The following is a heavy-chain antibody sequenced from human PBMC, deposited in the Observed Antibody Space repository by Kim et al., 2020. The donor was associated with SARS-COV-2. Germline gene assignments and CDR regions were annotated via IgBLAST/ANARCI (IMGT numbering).Heavy chain of an antibody. Sequence: GGSLRLSCAASGFTFRSYWMHWVRQAPGKGLVCVSRINSDGSITNYADSVKGRFTISRDNAKNTLYLQMNSLRAEDTAVYYCARDMTGAVFDYWGQGTLATVSS. CDR3: ARDMTGAVFDY. CDR1: GFTFRSYW. D-gene: IGHD3-9*01. V-gene: IGHV3-74*01. CDR2: INSDGSIT. J-gene: IGHJ4*02.